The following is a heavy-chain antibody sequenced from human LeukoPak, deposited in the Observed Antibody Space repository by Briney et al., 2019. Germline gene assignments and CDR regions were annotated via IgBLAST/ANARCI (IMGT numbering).Heavy chain of an antibody. CDR1: GFTFDDYG. D-gene: IGHD1-26*01. J-gene: IGHJ3*02. CDR3: ARFHGREWYSGILEGAFDI. CDR2: INWNGGST. V-gene: IGHV3-20*04. Sequence: GGSLRLSCAASGFTFDDYGMSWVRQAPGKGLEWVSGINWNGGSTGYADSVKGRFTISRDNAKNSLYLQMNSLRAEDTALYYCARFHGREWYSGILEGAFDIWGQGTMVTVSS.